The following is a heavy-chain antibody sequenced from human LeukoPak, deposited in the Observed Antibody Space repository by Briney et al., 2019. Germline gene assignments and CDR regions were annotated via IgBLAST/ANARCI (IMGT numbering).Heavy chain of an antibody. CDR3: GRVGASYGSGSYSDY. CDR2: INQDGSQK. J-gene: IGHJ4*02. Sequence: PGGSLRLSCAASGFTFSSYWMSWVRQAPGKGLERVANINQDGSQKYYVDSVKGRFTISRDNAKKSLFLQMNSLRAEDTAVYYCGRVGASYGSGSYSDYWGQGTLATVSS. D-gene: IGHD3-10*01. CDR1: GFTFSSYW. V-gene: IGHV3-7*01.